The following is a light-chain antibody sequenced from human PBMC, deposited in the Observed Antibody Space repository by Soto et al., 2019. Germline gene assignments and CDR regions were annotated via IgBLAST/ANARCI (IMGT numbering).Light chain of an antibody. Sequence: QSALTQPASVSGSPGQSITISCTGTSSDVGGYNYVSWYQQHPGKAPKLMICEVSNRPSGVSNRFSGSKPGNTASLTISGLQAEDEADYYCSSYTSSSTLVVFGGGTKLTVL. J-gene: IGLJ2*01. CDR3: SSYTSSSTLVV. V-gene: IGLV2-14*01. CDR1: SSDVGGYNY. CDR2: EVS.